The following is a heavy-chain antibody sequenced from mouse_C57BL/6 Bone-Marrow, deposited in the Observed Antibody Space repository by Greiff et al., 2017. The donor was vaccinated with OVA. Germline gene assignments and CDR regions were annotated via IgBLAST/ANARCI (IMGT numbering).Heavy chain of an antibody. J-gene: IGHJ3*01. V-gene: IGHV1-61*01. CDR3: ARERGYGYGGFAY. CDR2: IYPSDSET. D-gene: IGHD2-2*01. CDR1: GYTFTSYW. Sequence: QVQLQQPGAELVRPGSSVKLSCKASGYTFTSYWMDWVKQRPGQGLEWIVNIYPSDSETHYNQKFKDKATLTVDKSSSTAYMQLSSLTSEDSAVYYCARERGYGYGGFAYWGQGTLVTVSA.